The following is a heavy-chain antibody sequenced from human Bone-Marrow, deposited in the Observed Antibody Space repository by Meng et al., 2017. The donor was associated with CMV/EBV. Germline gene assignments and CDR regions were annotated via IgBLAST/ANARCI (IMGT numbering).Heavy chain of an antibody. CDR2: IYYSGST. Sequence: YYWSWIRQHPGKGLEWIGYIYYSGSTYYHPSLKSRVTISVDTSKNQFSLKLSSVTAADTAVYYCARSGKKKYCSSTSCYRGYNGFDPWGQGTLVTVSS. V-gene: IGHV4-31*02. D-gene: IGHD2-2*02. CDR3: ARSGKKKYCSSTSCYRGYNGFDP. CDR1: YY. J-gene: IGHJ5*02.